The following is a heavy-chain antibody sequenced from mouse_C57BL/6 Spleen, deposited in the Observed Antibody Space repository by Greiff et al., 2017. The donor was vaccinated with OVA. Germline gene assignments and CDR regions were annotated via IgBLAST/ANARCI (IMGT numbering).Heavy chain of an antibody. V-gene: IGHV1-82*01. J-gene: IGHJ4*01. CDR1: GYAFRSSW. CDR3: ARTAKDYALAY. Sequence: VRLGESGPELVKPGASVKISCKASGYAFRSSWMNWVKQRPGKGLGWIGRLYPGDGDTNYNGQFKGKATLTADKSSSTAYMQLSSLTSEDSAVYFCARTAKDYALAYWGQGTLVTVSA. D-gene: IGHD3-2*02. CDR2: LYPGDGDT.